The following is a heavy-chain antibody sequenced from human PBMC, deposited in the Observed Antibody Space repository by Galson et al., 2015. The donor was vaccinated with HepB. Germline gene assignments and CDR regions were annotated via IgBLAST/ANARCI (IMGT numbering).Heavy chain of an antibody. J-gene: IGHJ4*02. CDR2: IRVYNGNT. D-gene: IGHD3-22*01. CDR1: GYTFSTYG. V-gene: IGHV1-18*01. Sequence: SVKVSCKASGYTFSTYGITWVRQAPGQGLEWMAWIRVYNGNTDFEQKFQDRVTMTIDTSTSAAYMEFRSLRYDDTAVYYCARVGGYYFPLDNWGQGSLVTVSS. CDR3: ARVGGYYFPLDN.